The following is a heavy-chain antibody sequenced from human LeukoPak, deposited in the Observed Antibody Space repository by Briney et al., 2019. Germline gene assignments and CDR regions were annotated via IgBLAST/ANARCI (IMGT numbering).Heavy chain of an antibody. D-gene: IGHD2-8*01. CDR2: ISSSGDNT. Sequence: PGGSLRLSCAASGFVFPTYAMGWVRQAPGKGLEWVSAISSSGDNTYYADSVKGQFTISRDNSKNTLDLQMNSLRAEDTAMYHCAKVKALDAVASYFDYWGRGTLVTVSS. J-gene: IGHJ4*02. V-gene: IGHV3-23*01. CDR3: AKVKALDAVASYFDY. CDR1: GFVFPTYA.